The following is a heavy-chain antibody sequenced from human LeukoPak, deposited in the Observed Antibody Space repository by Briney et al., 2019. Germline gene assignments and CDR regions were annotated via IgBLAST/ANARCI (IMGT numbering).Heavy chain of an antibody. J-gene: IGHJ6*03. CDR1: GYTFTSYD. CDR2: MNPNSGNT. Sequence: VASVKVSCKASGYTFTSYDINWVRQATGQGLEWTGRMNPNSGNTGYAQKFQGRVTMTRNTSISTAYMELSSLRSEDTAVYYCARNYGSGSYYLYYYYYMDVWGKGTTVTISS. V-gene: IGHV1-8*01. CDR3: ARNYGSGSYYLYYYYYMDV. D-gene: IGHD3-10*01.